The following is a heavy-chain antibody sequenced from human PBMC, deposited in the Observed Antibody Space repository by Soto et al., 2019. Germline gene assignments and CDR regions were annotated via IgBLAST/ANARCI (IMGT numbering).Heavy chain of an antibody. CDR1: GFIFSSYE. CDR3: ARHRSPSPDY. Sequence: RLSCVASGFIFSSYEMNWVRQAPGKGLEWISYISQGSTTIYYADSVKGRFTISRDNAKNSLFLQMSGLRVEDTATYYCARHRSPSPDYWGQGTLVTVSS. CDR2: ISQGSTTI. J-gene: IGHJ4*02. V-gene: IGHV3-48*03.